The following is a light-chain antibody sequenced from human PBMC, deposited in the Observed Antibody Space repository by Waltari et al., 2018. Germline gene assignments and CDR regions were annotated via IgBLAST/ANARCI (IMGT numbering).Light chain of an antibody. CDR1: QRIGSA. CDR3: QQCNSYLLT. V-gene: IGKV1-5*03. CDR2: EAS. Sequence: DIQMTQSPSTLSASVGDRVPITCRASQRIGSALAWYQQKPGKAPKVVIYEASSLESGVPSRFSGSGSGTEFTLTISSLQPDDFATYYCQQCNSYLLTFGGGTKVEIK. J-gene: IGKJ4*01.